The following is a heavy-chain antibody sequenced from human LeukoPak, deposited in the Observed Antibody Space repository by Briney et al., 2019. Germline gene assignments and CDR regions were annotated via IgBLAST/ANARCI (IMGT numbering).Heavy chain of an antibody. Sequence: GGSLRLSCAASGFTFDDYAMHWVRHAPGKGLEWVSGISWNSGSIGYADSVKGRFTISRDNAKNSLYLQMNSLRAEDTAVYYCARAAYSSTWYSRYFDLWGRGTLVTVSS. CDR3: ARAAYSSTWYSRYFDL. D-gene: IGHD6-13*01. CDR2: ISWNSGSI. V-gene: IGHV3-9*01. J-gene: IGHJ2*01. CDR1: GFTFDDYA.